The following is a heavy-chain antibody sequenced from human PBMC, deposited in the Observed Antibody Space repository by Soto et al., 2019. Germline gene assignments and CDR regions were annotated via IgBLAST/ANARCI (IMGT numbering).Heavy chain of an antibody. CDR2: IYPGDSDT. D-gene: IGHD3-16*02. CDR3: ARSPRANWGSYRYGMDV. CDR1: GYSFTSYW. J-gene: IGHJ6*02. V-gene: IGHV5-51*01. Sequence: GESLKISCKGSGYSFTSYWIGWVRQMPGKGLEWMGIIYPGDSDTRYSPSFQGQVTISADKSISTAYLQWSSLKASDTAMYYYARSPRANWGSYRYGMDVGGQGTTVTASS.